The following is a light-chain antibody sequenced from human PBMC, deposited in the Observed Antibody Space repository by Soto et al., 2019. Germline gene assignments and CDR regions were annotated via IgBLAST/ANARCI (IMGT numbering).Light chain of an antibody. J-gene: IGKJ5*01. CDR1: QTIDNT. CDR3: QQYGRSIT. V-gene: IGKV3-20*01. Sequence: EIVMTQSPATLSLSPGERATLSCRASQTIDNTLAWYQQKPGQAPRLLIYGTSSRATGIPDRFSGSGSGTDFTLTISRLEPEDFAVFYCQQYGRSITFGQGTRLEIK. CDR2: GTS.